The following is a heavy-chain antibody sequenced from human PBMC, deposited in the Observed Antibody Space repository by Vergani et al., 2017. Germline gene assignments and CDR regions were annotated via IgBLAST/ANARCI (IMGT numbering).Heavy chain of an antibody. D-gene: IGHD3-22*01. Sequence: QVQLVESGGGVVQPGGSLRLSCGASGFTFSNYGMHWVRQAPGKGLEWVTFIRYDGSNTYYADSVKGRFTISRDNSKNTLFLQMNSLRAEDTAVYYCARDSLDSSGYYGEYWGQGTLVTVSS. CDR2: IRYDGSNT. V-gene: IGHV3-30*02. CDR3: ARDSLDSSGYYGEY. J-gene: IGHJ4*02. CDR1: GFTFSNYG.